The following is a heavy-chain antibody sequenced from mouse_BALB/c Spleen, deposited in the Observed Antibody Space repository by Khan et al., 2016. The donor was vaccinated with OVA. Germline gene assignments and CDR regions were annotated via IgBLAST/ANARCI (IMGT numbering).Heavy chain of an antibody. CDR1: GYAFTNYG. V-gene: IGHV9-3-1*01. D-gene: IGHD2-10*01. CDR3: ARPPYFSYTLDH. Sequence: QIQLVQSGPELKKPGETVKISCKASGYAFTNYGMNWVKQSPGKPLKWMGWIHTYTGEPTYADDFKGRFAFSLDTSASTAYLQINNLKSEDTATYFCARPPYFSYTLDHWGQGTSVTVSS. J-gene: IGHJ4*01. CDR2: IHTYTGEP.